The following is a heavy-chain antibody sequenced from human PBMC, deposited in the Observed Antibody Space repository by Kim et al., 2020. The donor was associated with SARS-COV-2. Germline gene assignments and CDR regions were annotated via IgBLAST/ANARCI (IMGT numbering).Heavy chain of an antibody. D-gene: IGHD2-2*01. CDR2: GLGT. J-gene: IGHJ4*02. CDR3: ARRTVPDS. Sequence: GLGTYYADTAKGRFTISRDNSKNTLYLQLSSLTDEDTAVYYWARRTVPDSWGQGTLVTVSS. V-gene: IGHV3-23*01.